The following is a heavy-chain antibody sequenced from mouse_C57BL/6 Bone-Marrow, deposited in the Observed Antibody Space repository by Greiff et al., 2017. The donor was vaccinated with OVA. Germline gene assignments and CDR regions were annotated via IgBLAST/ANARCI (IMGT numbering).Heavy chain of an antibody. V-gene: IGHV1-82*01. CDR3: ANNYDYAYAMDY. CDR1: GYALSSSW. J-gene: IGHJ4*01. CDR2: IYPGDGDT. D-gene: IGHD2-4*01. Sequence: VQLQQSGPELVKPGASVKISCKASGYALSSSWMNWVKQRPGKGLEWIGRIYPGDGDTNYNGKFKGKATLTADKSSSTAYMQLSSLTSEDSAVYFCANNYDYAYAMDYWGQGTSVTVSS.